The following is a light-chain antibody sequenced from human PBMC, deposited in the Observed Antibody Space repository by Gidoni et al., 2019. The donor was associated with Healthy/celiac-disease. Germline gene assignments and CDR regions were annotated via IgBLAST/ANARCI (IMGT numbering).Light chain of an antibody. Sequence: DIVMTQSPASLAVSLGERATINCTSSQSIFFSGNNKNYLAWYQLKPGQPPRVVVYWASTRESGVPDRFRGSESGTDFTLTITSLQAEDVAVYFCQQYYSTPPTFGQGTKLELK. V-gene: IGKV4-1*01. CDR2: WAS. J-gene: IGKJ2*01. CDR1: QSIFFSGNNKNY. CDR3: QQYYSTPPT.